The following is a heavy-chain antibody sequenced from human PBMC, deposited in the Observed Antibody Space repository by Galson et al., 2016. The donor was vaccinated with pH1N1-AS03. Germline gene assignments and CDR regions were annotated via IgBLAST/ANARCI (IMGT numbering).Heavy chain of an antibody. CDR3: AVWGYISNTHGPDV. Sequence: SLRLSCAASGFTVSTYDMHWVRQSAGGGLEWVSLIAAVGTTEYAGSVKGRFTIFRDNVKNSLYLQMNNLRAEDTALYYCAVWGYISNTHGPDVWGKGTTVTVSS. J-gene: IGHJ6*04. CDR1: GFTVSTYD. CDR2: IAAVGTT. V-gene: IGHV3-13*01. D-gene: IGHD5-18*01.